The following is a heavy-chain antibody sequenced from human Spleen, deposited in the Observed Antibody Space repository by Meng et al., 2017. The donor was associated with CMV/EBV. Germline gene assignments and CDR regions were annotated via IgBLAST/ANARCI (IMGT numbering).Heavy chain of an antibody. Sequence: RVSCKASGYTFTAHYSHWVRQAPGQGLEWMGWIHPHRGDTNYAQQFQGRVTMTRDTSISTAYMELSRLRSDDTAVYYCAREVNWFDPWGQGTLVTVSS. J-gene: IGHJ5*02. V-gene: IGHV1-2*02. CDR2: IHPHRGDT. CDR1: GYTFTAHY. CDR3: AREVNWFDP.